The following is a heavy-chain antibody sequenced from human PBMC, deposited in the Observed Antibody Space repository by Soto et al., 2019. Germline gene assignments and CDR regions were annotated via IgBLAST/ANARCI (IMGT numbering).Heavy chain of an antibody. CDR2: IYHTGNT. V-gene: IGHV4-30-2*01. Sequence: QLQLQESGSGLVKPSQTLSLTCTVSGGSINSGGYSWIWIRQPPGKGLEWIGYIYHTGNTLYNPSLQSRVTISVDQSKNQFSLSLGSVTAADTAMYYCARVERTLSTPFAYGMDVWGQGTTVTVSS. CDR3: ARVERTLSTPFAYGMDV. J-gene: IGHJ6*02. D-gene: IGHD2-2*01. CDR1: GGSINSGGYS.